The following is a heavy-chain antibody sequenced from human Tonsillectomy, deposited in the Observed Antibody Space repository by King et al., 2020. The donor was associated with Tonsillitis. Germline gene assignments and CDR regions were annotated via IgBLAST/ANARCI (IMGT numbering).Heavy chain of an antibody. D-gene: IGHD3-16*01. V-gene: IGHV3-30*04. CDR3: ANSDYVFLSGDY. CDR2: ISYDGSNK. CDR1: GFTFSNYA. Sequence: ESGGGVVQPGRSLRLSCAASGFTFSNYAMHWVRQAPGKGLEWVAVISYDGSNKYYADSVKGRFTNSRDNSKNTLYLQMNSLRAEDTAVYYCANSDYVFLSGDYWGQGTLVTVSS. J-gene: IGHJ4*02.